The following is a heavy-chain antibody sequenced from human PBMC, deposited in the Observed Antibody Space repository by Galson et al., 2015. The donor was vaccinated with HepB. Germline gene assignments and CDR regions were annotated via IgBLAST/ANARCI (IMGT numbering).Heavy chain of an antibody. D-gene: IGHD6-13*01. Sequence: SVKVSCKASGYTFTSYGISWVRQAPGQGLEWMGWISAYNGNTNYAQKLQGRVTMTTDTSTSTAYMELRSLRSDDTAVYYCARDRFNRAAAGTAADYWGQGTLVTVSS. CDR1: GYTFTSYG. V-gene: IGHV1-18*01. J-gene: IGHJ4*02. CDR3: ARDRFNRAAAGTAADY. CDR2: ISAYNGNT.